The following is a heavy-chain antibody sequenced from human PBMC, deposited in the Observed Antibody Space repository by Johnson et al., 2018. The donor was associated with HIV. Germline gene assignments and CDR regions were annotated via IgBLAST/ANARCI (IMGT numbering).Heavy chain of an antibody. CDR2: SNWNGGST. CDR3: ARGGMRGELGAFDI. D-gene: IGHD1-26*01. CDR1: GFTFDDYG. J-gene: IGHJ3*02. V-gene: IGHV3-20*04. Sequence: VQLVESGGGVVQPGGSLRLSCAASGFTFDDYGMSWVRQAPGKGLEWVSGSNWNGGSTGYGDSVKGRFTIFRDNAKNSLYLQMNRLRAEDTALYYCARGGMRGELGAFDIWGQGTMVTVSS.